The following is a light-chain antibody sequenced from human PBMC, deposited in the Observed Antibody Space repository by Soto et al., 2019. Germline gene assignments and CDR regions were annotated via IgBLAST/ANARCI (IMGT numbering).Light chain of an antibody. V-gene: IGLV2-11*01. CDR3: CSYTGNKVLV. J-gene: IGLJ1*01. Sequence: QSALTQPRSLSGSPVQSVTISCTGPTIGAHSFVSWYQDRPDKVPKLLIYDVSQRPSGIPDRFSGSRSANTASLTISGLQADDAAAYYCCSYTGNKVLVFGTRTKVTV. CDR1: TIGAHSF. CDR2: DVS.